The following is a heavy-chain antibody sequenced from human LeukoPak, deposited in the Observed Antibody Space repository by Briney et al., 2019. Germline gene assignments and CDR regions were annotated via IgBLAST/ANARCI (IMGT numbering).Heavy chain of an antibody. CDR2: IYYSGST. V-gene: IGHV4-59*08. CDR1: GGSISSYY. D-gene: IGHD3-22*01. CDR3: AATGGLTYYYDSSGQNWFDP. J-gene: IGHJ5*02. Sequence: SETLSLTCTVSGGSISSYYWSWIRQPPGKGLEWIGYIYYSGSTNYNPSLKSRVTISVDTSKNQFSLKLSSVTAADTAVYYCAATGGLTYYYDSSGQNWFDPWGQGTLVTVSS.